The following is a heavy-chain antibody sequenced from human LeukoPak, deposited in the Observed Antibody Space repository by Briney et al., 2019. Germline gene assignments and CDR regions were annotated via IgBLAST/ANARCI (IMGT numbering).Heavy chain of an antibody. CDR2: IYTSGST. V-gene: IGHV4-4*07. CDR1: GGSINIYY. D-gene: IGHD3-10*01. CDR3: ARESGHYGSGSYYNRWFDP. Sequence: SETLSLTCTVSGGSINIYYWSWIRQPAGKGLEWIGRIYTSGSTNYNPSLKSRVTISVDTSKNQFSLKLSSVTAADTAVYYCARESGHYGSGSYYNRWFDPWGQGTLVTVSS. J-gene: IGHJ5*02.